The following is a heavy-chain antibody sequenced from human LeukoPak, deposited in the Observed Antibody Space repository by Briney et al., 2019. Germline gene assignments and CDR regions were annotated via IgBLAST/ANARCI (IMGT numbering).Heavy chain of an antibody. CDR2: INHSGST. V-gene: IGHV4-34*01. J-gene: IGHJ4*02. CDR3: ARGTGSSWYGGPFDS. CDR1: GGSFSGYY. Sequence: SETLSLTYAVYGGSFSGYYWSWIRQPPGKGLEWIGEINHSGSTNYNPSLKSRVTTSVDTSKNQFSLKLSSVTAADTAVYYCARGTGSSWYGGPFDSWGQGTLVTVSP. D-gene: IGHD6-13*01.